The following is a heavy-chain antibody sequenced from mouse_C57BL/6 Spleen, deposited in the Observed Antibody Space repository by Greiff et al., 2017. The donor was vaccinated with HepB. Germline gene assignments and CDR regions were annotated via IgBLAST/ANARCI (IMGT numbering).Heavy chain of an antibody. CDR2: ISSGSSTI. J-gene: IGHJ2*01. D-gene: IGHD1-1*01. Sequence: EVKLVESGGGLVKPGGSLKLSCAASGFTFSDYGMHWVRQAPEKGLEWVAYISSGSSTIYYADTVKGRFTISRDNAKNTLFLQMTSLRSEDTSMYYCARLTTVVSFDYWGQGTTLTVSS. V-gene: IGHV5-17*01. CDR3: ARLTTVVSFDY. CDR1: GFTFSDYG.